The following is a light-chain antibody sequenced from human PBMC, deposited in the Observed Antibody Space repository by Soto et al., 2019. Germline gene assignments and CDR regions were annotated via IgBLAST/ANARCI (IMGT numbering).Light chain of an antibody. V-gene: IGKV1-5*01. CDR2: SAS. CDR3: QQYNSYSPT. CDR1: QTISRY. J-gene: IGKJ1*01. Sequence: DIQMTQSPSSLSASVGDRVTITCRASQTISRYLNWYQQRPGKAPNLLIYSASSLQSGVPSRFSGSGSGTDFTLTISSLQPDDFATYYCQQYNSYSPTFGQGTKVDIK.